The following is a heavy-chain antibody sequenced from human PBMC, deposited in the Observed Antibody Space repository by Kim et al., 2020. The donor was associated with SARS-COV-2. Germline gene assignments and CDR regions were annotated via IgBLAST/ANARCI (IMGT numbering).Heavy chain of an antibody. V-gene: IGHV3-7*01. D-gene: IGHD6-13*01. CDR3: ARGSSWLDY. CDR2: IKQDGSQK. J-gene: IGHJ4*02. CDR1: GFTFSGYW. Sequence: GGSLRLSCAASGFTFSGYWMSWVRQAPGKGLEWVANIKQDGSQKFFVDSVKGRFTISRDNAKNSLYLQMNSLTADDTAVYYCARGSSWLDYWGQGTLVTV.